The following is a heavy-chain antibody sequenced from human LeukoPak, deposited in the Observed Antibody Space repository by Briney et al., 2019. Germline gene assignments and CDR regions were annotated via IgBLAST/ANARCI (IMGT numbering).Heavy chain of an antibody. CDR3: ARGRGYYYYMDV. J-gene: IGHJ6*03. Sequence: ASVKVSCKASGYTFTGYYMHWVRQATGQGLEWMGWMNPNSGNTGYAQKFQGRVTMTRNTSISTAYMELSSLRSEDTAVYYCARGRGYYYYMDVWGKGTTVTISS. CDR1: GYTFTGYY. CDR2: MNPNSGNT. D-gene: IGHD3-10*01. V-gene: IGHV1-8*02.